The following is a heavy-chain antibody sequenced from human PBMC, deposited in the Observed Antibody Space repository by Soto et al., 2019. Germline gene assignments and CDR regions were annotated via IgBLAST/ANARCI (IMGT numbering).Heavy chain of an antibody. D-gene: IGHD2-21*01. CDR3: AGVRRGIAAPIVKYYYYGMDV. Sequence: SETLSLTCAVYGGSFSGYYWSWIRQPPGKGLEWIGEINHSGSTNYNPSLKSRVTISVDTSKSQFSLKLSSVTAADTAVYYCAGVRRGIAAPIVKYYYYGMDVWGQATTVTVSS. J-gene: IGHJ6*02. CDR2: INHSGST. CDR1: GGSFSGYY. V-gene: IGHV4-34*01.